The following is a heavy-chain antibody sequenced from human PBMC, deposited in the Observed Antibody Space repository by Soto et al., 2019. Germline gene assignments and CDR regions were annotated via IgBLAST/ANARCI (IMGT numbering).Heavy chain of an antibody. Sequence: QLQLHESGPGLVKPSETLSLTCNVSGGSIGRFYWSWIRQSAGKGLEWIGRVYSTGGVTYNPALKGRVTTSLDRSNNHVSLEMNSVTAADTAVYFCARDLSGTGLDIWGRGTRVSVSS. V-gene: IGHV4-4*07. CDR3: ARDLSGTGLDI. CDR1: GGSIGRFY. D-gene: IGHD1-26*01. J-gene: IGHJ6*02. CDR2: VYSTGGV.